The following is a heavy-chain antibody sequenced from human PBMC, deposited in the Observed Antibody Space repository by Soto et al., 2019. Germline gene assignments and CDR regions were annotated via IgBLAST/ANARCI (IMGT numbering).Heavy chain of an antibody. CDR1: GFSLTTSKVP. J-gene: IGHJ4*02. D-gene: IGHD1-1*01. CDR3: VRRYDPYYFEY. CDR2: AIVYGSEDK. Sequence: GSGPTPVNPTQTLTLTCTSRGFSLTTSKVPVGWIRQPPGNALEWLAIVYGAIVYGSEDKFYSPSLKSRLTITKDNSKNQVVLTLTDMDPVDTGKYSCVRRYDPYYFEYWGQGILVTVSS. V-gene: IGHV2-5*04.